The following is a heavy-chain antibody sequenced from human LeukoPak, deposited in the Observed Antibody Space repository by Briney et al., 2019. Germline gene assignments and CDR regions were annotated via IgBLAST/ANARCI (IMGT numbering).Heavy chain of an antibody. CDR1: GGSISSYY. CDR3: ARGGGYSYGYYFDY. V-gene: IGHV4-59*01. CDR2: IYYSGST. Sequence: SETLSLTCTVSGGSISSYYWSWIRQPPGKALEWIGYIYYSGSTNYNPSLKSRVTISVDTSKNQFSLKLSSVTAADTAVYYCARGGGYSYGYYFDYWGQGTLVTVSS. D-gene: IGHD5-18*01. J-gene: IGHJ4*02.